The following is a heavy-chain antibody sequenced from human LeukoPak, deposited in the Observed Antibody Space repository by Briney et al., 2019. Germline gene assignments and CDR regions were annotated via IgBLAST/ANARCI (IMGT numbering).Heavy chain of an antibody. V-gene: IGHV1-24*01. D-gene: IGHD2-2*01. CDR3: ATDSPYCSSTSCYPYYYYGMDV. CDR1: GYTFTSYA. J-gene: IGHJ6*02. Sequence: ASVKVSCKASGYTFTSYAVHWVRQAPGKGLEWMGGFDPEDGETIYAQKFQGRVTMSEDTSTDTAYMELSSLRSEDTAVYFCATDSPYCSSTSCYPYYYYGMDVWGQGTTVTVSS. CDR2: FDPEDGET.